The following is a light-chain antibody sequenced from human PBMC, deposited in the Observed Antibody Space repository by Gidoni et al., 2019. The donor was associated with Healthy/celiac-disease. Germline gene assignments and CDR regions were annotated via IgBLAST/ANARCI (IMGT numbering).Light chain of an antibody. J-gene: IGKJ2*01. CDR1: QSVSSN. CDR3: QQYNNWTPYT. V-gene: IGKV3-15*01. CDR2: GAS. Sequence: IVMTPSPAILSVSPGEKATLPCRASQSVSSNLAWSQQKPGPAPRLLIYGASIRATGIPARFCDSGSGTEFTLTISSLQSEDFAVYYCQQYNNWTPYTFGQGTKLEIK.